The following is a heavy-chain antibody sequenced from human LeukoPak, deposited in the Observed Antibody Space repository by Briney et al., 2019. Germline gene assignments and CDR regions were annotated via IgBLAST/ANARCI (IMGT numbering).Heavy chain of an antibody. D-gene: IGHD3-10*01. CDR3: ARRDGSGSYSYYFDY. Sequence: PGGSLRLSCAASGFTLSSYWMSWVRQAPGKGLEWVANIKDDGSETNYVGSVKGRFTISRDNAKNSLYLQMNSLRAEDTAVYYCARRDGSGSYSYYFDYWGQGTLVTVSS. J-gene: IGHJ4*02. V-gene: IGHV3-7*01. CDR2: IKDDGSET. CDR1: GFTLSSYW.